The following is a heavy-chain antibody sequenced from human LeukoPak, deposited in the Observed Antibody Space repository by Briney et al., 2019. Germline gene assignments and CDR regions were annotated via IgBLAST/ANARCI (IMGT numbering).Heavy chain of an antibody. Sequence: PGGSLRLSCAASGFTFSSYSIHWVRQAPGKGLEWVAVISYDGGNKFYADSVKGRFTISRDNSKNTLYLQMNSLRAEDTAVYYCAKETDWVDAFDIWGQGTMVTVSS. D-gene: IGHD3-9*01. CDR2: ISYDGGNK. J-gene: IGHJ3*02. CDR3: AKETDWVDAFDI. CDR1: GFTFSSYS. V-gene: IGHV3-30*18.